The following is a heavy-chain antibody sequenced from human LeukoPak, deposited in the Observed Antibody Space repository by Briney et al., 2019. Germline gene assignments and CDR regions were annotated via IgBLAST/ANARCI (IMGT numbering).Heavy chain of an antibody. V-gene: IGHV1-8*02. Sequence: ASVKVSCKASGYTFTSYGISWVRQAPGQGLEWMGWMNPNSGNTGYAQKFQGRVTMTRNTSISTAYMELSSLRSEDTAVYYCARHPWIQLWLPSHYYYGMDVWGQGTTVTVSS. CDR1: GYTFTSYG. D-gene: IGHD5-18*01. J-gene: IGHJ6*02. CDR3: ARHPWIQLWLPSHYYYGMDV. CDR2: MNPNSGNT.